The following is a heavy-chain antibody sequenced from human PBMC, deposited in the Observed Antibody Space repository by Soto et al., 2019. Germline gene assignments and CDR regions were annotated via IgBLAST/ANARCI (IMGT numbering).Heavy chain of an antibody. Sequence: GESLKISCKGSGYRFTNYWIGWVRQMPGKGLEWMGIIYPGDSDTTYSPSFLGRVTMTRDTSTSTLYMELTSLTSDDTAIYYCARGGHVVVVTAALDYWGQGTLVTVSS. CDR2: IYPGDSDT. D-gene: IGHD2-21*02. CDR3: ARGGHVVVVTAALDY. V-gene: IGHV5-51*01. CDR1: GYRFTNYW. J-gene: IGHJ4*02.